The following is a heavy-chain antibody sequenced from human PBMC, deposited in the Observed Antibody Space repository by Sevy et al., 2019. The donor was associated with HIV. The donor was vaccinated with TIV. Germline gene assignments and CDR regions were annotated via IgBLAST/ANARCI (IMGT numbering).Heavy chain of an antibody. CDR3: ARAIGSSGSTYYYYYGMDV. CDR2: IRYDGTKK. D-gene: IGHD6-19*01. V-gene: IGHV3-33*07. J-gene: IGHJ6*01. CDR1: GFTFSSYG. Sequence: GGSLRLSCGASGFTFSSYGMYWVRQVPGKGLEWVALIRYDGTKKDYTDSVKGRFTISRDNSKNTLILQMDSLRVEDTPVYYCARAIGSSGSTYYYYYGMDVWGQGTTVTVSS.